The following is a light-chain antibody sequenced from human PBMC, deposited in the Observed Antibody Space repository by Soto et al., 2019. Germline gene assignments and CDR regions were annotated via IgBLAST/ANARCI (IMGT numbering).Light chain of an antibody. J-gene: IGKJ1*01. V-gene: IGKV1-5*01. CDR1: QSISRW. Sequence: DIQLTQSPSTLSAKVGDRVTITCRARQSISRWLAWYQQKPGKAPKSLIYGASTLQSGVSSRFSGSESGTDFTLTISSLQPEDFATYFCHQKYRLPRTFGQGTKV. CDR2: GAS. CDR3: HQKYRLPRT.